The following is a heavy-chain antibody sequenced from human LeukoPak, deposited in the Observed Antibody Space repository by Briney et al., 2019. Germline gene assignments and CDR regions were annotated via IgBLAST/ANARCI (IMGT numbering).Heavy chain of an antibody. J-gene: IGHJ4*02. D-gene: IGHD3-10*01. CDR2: IYSGGST. Sequence: GGSLRLSCAASGFTVSSNYMSWVRQAPGKGLEWVSVIYSGGSTYYADSVKGRFTISRDNSKNTLYLQMNSLRAEDTAVYYGARERLLWFGELSNWGQGTLVTVSS. V-gene: IGHV3-66*01. CDR3: ARERLLWFGELSN. CDR1: GFTVSSNY.